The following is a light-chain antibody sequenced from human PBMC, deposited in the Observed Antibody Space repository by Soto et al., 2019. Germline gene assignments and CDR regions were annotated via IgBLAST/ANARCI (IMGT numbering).Light chain of an antibody. CDR2: EAS. J-gene: IGKJ5*01. Sequence: IQMPQSPSSLSASLGARVTITCRASQSIRSYLNWYQQKPGKAPKLLIYEASSLESGVPSRFSGRGSGTEFTLTIGGLQPDDFETYYCQQFNSSPITFGQGTRLEIK. CDR3: QQFNSSPIT. V-gene: IGKV1-13*02. CDR1: QSIRSY.